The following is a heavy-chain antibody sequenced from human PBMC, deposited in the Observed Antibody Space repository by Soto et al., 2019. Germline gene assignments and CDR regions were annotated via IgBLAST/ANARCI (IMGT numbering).Heavy chain of an antibody. CDR2: IIPMLTVT. Sequence: QVHLEQSGAEVKKPGSSVKVSCKAAGGTFSTYTLIWVRQAPGQGLEWMGRIIPMLTVTNSAQKFQGRVTLTADKSTSTAFMELTSLTSDDTAVYYCSIGSWSAETFDVWGPGKRVTVSS. V-gene: IGHV1-69*02. J-gene: IGHJ3*01. D-gene: IGHD2-2*01. CDR3: SIGSWSAETFDV. CDR1: GGTFSTYT.